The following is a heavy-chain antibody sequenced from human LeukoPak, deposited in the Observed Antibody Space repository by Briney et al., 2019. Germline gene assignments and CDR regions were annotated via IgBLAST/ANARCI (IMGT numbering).Heavy chain of an antibody. CDR2: VYSGGST. Sequence: GGSLRLSCAASGFTVSSNYMSWVRQAPGKGLEWVSVVYSGGSTYYADSVKGRFTISRDNSKNTLYLQMNSLRAEDTTVYYCGRGGWVGGGLTIHDPPYYFDYWGQGTLVTVSS. D-gene: IGHD3-10*01. J-gene: IGHJ4*02. V-gene: IGHV3-53*01. CDR1: GFTVSSNY. CDR3: GRGGWVGGGLTIHDPPYYFDY.